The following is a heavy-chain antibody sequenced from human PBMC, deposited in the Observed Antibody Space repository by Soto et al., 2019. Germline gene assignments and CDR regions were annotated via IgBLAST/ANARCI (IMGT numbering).Heavy chain of an antibody. Sequence: ASVKVSCKASGYTFTTYYMHWLRQAPGQRLEWMGWINAGNGNTKYSQKFQGRVTITRDTSASTAYMELSSLRSEDTAVYYCARVRGYSYGFWSDAFDIWGQGTMVTVSS. V-gene: IGHV1-3*01. D-gene: IGHD5-18*01. CDR1: GYTFTTYY. J-gene: IGHJ3*02. CDR2: INAGNGNT. CDR3: ARVRGYSYGFWSDAFDI.